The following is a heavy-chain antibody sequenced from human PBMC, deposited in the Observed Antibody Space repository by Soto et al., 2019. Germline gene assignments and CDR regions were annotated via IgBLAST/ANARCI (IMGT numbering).Heavy chain of an antibody. V-gene: IGHV3-23*01. Sequence: GGSLRLSCAASGFTFSSYAMSWVRQAPGKGLEWVSAFSGSGGSTYYADSVKGRFTISRDNSKNTLYLQMNSLRAEDTAVYYCAKDRYWRAGGDYYGMDVWGQGTTVTVSS. J-gene: IGHJ6*02. CDR1: GFTFSSYA. D-gene: IGHD1-20*01. CDR2: FSGSGGST. CDR3: AKDRYWRAGGDYYGMDV.